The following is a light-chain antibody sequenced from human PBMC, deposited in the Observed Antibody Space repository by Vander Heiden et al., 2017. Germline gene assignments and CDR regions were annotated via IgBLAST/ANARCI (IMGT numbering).Light chain of an antibody. CDR3: AAWDDSLNGPV. V-gene: IGLV1-44*01. Sequence: QSGLTQPPSASGTPGQRVPLSCSGSSANIGSNTVNWYQQLPGTAPKLLIYSNNQRPSGVPDRFSGSKSGTSASLAISGLQSEDEADYYCAAWDDSLNGPVFGGGTKLTVL. J-gene: IGLJ3*02. CDR1: SANIGSNT. CDR2: SNN.